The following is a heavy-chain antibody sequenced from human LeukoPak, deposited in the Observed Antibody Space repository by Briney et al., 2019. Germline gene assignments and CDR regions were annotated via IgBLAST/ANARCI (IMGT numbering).Heavy chain of an antibody. V-gene: IGHV1-69*13. CDR3: ARGVVVPAAMEGYYYYYMDV. J-gene: IGHJ6*03. D-gene: IGHD2-2*01. CDR2: IIPIFGTA. Sequence: ASVKVSCKASGGTFSSYAISWVRQAPGQGLEWMGGIIPIFGTANYAQKFQGRVTITADESTSTAYMELSSLRSEDTAVYYCARGVVVPAAMEGYYYYYMDVWGKGTTVAISS. CDR1: GGTFSSYA.